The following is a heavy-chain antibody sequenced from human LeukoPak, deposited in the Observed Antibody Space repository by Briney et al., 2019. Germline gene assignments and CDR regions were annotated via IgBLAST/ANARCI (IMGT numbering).Heavy chain of an antibody. CDR1: GFTFSSYA. CDR2: ISGSGGST. Sequence: GGSLRLSCAASGFTFSSYAMSWVCQAPGKGLEWVSAISGSGGSTYYADSVKGRFTISRDNSKNTLYLQMNSLRAEDTAVYYCAKDPGYSSGWYIIDYWGQGTLVTVSS. D-gene: IGHD6-19*01. CDR3: AKDPGYSSGWYIIDY. V-gene: IGHV3-23*01. J-gene: IGHJ4*02.